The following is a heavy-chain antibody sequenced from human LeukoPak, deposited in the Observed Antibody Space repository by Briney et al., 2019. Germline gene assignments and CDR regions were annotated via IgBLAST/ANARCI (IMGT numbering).Heavy chain of an antibody. D-gene: IGHD3-10*01. CDR1: GGSFSGSY. Sequence: PLETPSLTCAVYGGSFSGSYWTWIRQPPGKGLEWIGEINHSGSTAYNPSLNNRVTISVDTSKNQFSLKLSSVTAADTAVYYCARPRYGSGSLDSWGQGTLVTVSS. CDR3: ARPRYGSGSLDS. V-gene: IGHV4-34*01. J-gene: IGHJ4*02. CDR2: INHSGST.